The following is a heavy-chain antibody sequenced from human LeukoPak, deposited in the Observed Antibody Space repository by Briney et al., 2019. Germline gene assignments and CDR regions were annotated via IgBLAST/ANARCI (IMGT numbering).Heavy chain of an antibody. V-gene: IGHV3-23*01. Sequence: GGSLRLSCAASGFTFSAYAMSWVRQAPGKGLQWVSGFNGISGSGDTTQYADSVKGRFTISRDHSKNTLYLEMNSLTAEDTAVYYCARTPARGLYSSWPVDYWGQGTLVTVSS. D-gene: IGHD6-13*01. J-gene: IGHJ4*02. CDR3: ARTPARGLYSSWPVDY. CDR2: FNGISGSGDTT. CDR1: GFTFSAYA.